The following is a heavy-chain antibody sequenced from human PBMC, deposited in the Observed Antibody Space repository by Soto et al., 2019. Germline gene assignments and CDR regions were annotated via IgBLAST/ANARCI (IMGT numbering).Heavy chain of an antibody. CDR1: GYTFINYY. J-gene: IGHJ4*02. CDR3: ARDLAAGDL. D-gene: IGHD2-21*01. Sequence: QAHLVQSGAEVREPGASVKVSCRTSGYTFINYYIPWVRQAPGHGLEWMAIINPMSGATNYAQKFPGRITLTMDTSTTTVYMEVSSLTSEDTAVYYCARDLAAGDLWGQGTLVTVPS. V-gene: IGHV1-46*01. CDR2: INPMSGAT.